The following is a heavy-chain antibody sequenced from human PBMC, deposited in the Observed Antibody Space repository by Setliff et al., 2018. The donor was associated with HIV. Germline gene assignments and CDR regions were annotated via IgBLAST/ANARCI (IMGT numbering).Heavy chain of an antibody. CDR3: ARPLPYYNFWSGYDAFDI. Sequence: GESLKISCKGSGYSFTSYWIGWVRQMPGKGLEWMGIIYPGDSDTRYSPSFQGQVTISADKSTSTAYLQWSSLKASDTAMYYCARPLPYYNFWSGYDAFDIWGQGTMVTVSS. CDR2: IYPGDSDT. D-gene: IGHD3-3*01. V-gene: IGHV5-51*01. CDR1: GYSFTSYW. J-gene: IGHJ3*02.